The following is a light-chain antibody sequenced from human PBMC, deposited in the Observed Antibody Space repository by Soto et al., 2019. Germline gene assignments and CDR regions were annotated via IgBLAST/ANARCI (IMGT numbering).Light chain of an antibody. CDR1: QSISNY. CDR2: ATS. CDR3: QLTYSTPYT. J-gene: IGKJ2*01. Sequence: DIQMTQSPSSLSASVGDRVTITCRASQSISNYLNWFQHKPGKAPKLLIYATSNLQSGVPSRFSGSGSGKDFTLTISSLQPEDVAIYYCQLTYSTPYTFGQGTRLEI. V-gene: IGKV1-39*01.